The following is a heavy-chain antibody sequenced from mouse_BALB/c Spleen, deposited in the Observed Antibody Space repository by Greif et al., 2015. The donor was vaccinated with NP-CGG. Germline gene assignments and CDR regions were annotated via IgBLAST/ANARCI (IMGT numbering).Heavy chain of an antibody. CDR2: ISNGGGST. V-gene: IGHV5-12-2*01. D-gene: IGHD2-10*02. CDR1: GFTFSSYT. J-gene: IGHJ4*01. Sequence: EVMLVESGGGLVQPGGSLKLSCAASGFTFSSYTMSWVRQTPEKRLEWVAYISNGGGSTYYPDTVKGRFTISRDNAKNTLYLQMSRLKSEDTAMYYCARLYGNYVGAMDYWGQGTSVTVSS. CDR3: ARLYGNYVGAMDY.